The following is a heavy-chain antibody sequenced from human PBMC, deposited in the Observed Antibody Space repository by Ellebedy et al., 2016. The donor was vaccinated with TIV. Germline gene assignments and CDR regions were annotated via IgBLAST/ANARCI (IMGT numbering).Heavy chain of an antibody. CDR1: GYTFSSYY. J-gene: IGHJ5*01. D-gene: IGHD2-21*02. Sequence: AASVKVSCKASGYTFSSYYMHWVRQAPGQGPEWMGIINPSGGSTIYAQKFQGRVTMTRNTPIKTAYLALTSLKFDDTAVYFCTTGVTMGENRFFDSWGQGTLVIVSS. CDR3: TTGVTMGENRFFDS. V-gene: IGHV1-46*01. CDR2: INPSGGST.